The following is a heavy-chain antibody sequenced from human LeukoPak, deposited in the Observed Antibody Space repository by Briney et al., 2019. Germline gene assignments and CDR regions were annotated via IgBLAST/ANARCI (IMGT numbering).Heavy chain of an antibody. V-gene: IGHV3-30*02. CDR1: GFTFSSYG. D-gene: IGHD3-10*01. CDR2: IRYDGSNK. CDR3: AKDRSITLVRGVYYWFDP. Sequence: GGSLRLSCAASGFTFSSYGMHWVRQAPGQGLEWVAFIRYDGSNKYYADSVKGRFTISRDNSKDTLYLQMNSLRAEDTAVYYCAKDRSITLVRGVYYWFDPWGQGTLVTVSS. J-gene: IGHJ5*02.